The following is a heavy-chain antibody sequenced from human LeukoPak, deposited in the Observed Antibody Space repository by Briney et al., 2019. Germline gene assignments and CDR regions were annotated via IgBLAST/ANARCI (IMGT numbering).Heavy chain of an antibody. V-gene: IGHV2-70*01. J-gene: IGHJ3*02. D-gene: IGHD1-7*01. CDR1: GFSLSTSGMC. CDR2: IDWDDDK. Sequence: SGPTLVKPTQTLTLTCTFSGFSLSTSGMCVSWIRQPPGKALEWLALIDWDDDKYYSTPLKTRLTISKDTSKNQVVLTMTNMDPVDTATYYCARRNWNYVNGAFDIWGQGTMVTVSS. CDR3: ARRNWNYVNGAFDI.